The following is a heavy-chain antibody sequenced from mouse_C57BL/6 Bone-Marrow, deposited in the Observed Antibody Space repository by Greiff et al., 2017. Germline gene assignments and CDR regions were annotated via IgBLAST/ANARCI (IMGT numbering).Heavy chain of an antibody. D-gene: IGHD1-1*02. Sequence: VQLQQSGPGLVAPSQSLYITCTVSGFSLPSYAISWVRQPPGKGLEWLGVIWTGGGTYYNSALKSRLGISKDNSKSQCFLKMNCLQTDDTARYYCARGSTTVVYWCFDVWGTGTTLTVSS. CDR1: GFSLPSYA. J-gene: IGHJ1*03. CDR2: IWTGGGT. CDR3: ARGSTTVVYWCFDV. V-gene: IGHV2-9-1*01.